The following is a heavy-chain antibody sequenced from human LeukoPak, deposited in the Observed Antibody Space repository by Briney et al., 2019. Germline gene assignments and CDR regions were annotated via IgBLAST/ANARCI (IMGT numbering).Heavy chain of an antibody. CDR3: TTVSYSNYGFDY. J-gene: IGHJ4*02. CDR2: IKRKTDGATT. Sequence: PGGSLRLSCAASGFTFSNAWMSWVRQAPGKGLEWVGRIKRKTDGATTDYGAPVKGRFTILRDDSKNTLYLQMNSLKTEDTAVYYCTTVSYSNYGFDYWGQGTLVTVSS. CDR1: GFTFSNAW. D-gene: IGHD4-11*01. V-gene: IGHV3-15*01.